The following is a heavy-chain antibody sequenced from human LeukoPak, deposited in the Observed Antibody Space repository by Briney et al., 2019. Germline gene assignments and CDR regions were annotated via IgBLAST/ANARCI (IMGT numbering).Heavy chain of an antibody. CDR3: ATRQDYYGSGSSLDY. D-gene: IGHD3-10*01. J-gene: IGHJ4*02. CDR2: ISDSGGRT. V-gene: IGHV3-23*01. Sequence: GGSLRLSCAASGFTFSSYAMSWVRQAPGKGLQWVSGISDSGGRTFYADSVKGRFTISRDNSKNTVYLQMNSLRAEDTAVYYCATRQDYYGSGSSLDYWGQGTLVTVSS. CDR1: GFTFSSYA.